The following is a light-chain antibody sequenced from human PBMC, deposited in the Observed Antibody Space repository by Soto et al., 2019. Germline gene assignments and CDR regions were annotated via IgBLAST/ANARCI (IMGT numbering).Light chain of an antibody. CDR2: DAS. CDR3: QQRSNWPPYT. J-gene: IGKJ2*01. CDR1: QSVSSY. Sequence: EIVLTQSPATLSLSPGERATLSCRASQSVSSYLAWYQQKPGQGPRLLIYDASNRATGIPARFSGSGSGTYFILTISSLEPEDFAVYYCQQRSNWPPYTFGQGTKLEIK. V-gene: IGKV3-11*01.